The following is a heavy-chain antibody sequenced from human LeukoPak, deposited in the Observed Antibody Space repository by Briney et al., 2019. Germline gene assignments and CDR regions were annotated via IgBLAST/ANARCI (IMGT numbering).Heavy chain of an antibody. V-gene: IGHV3-21*01. CDR2: ISSSSSYI. CDR3: ARAARYYDILTGHYGFDY. J-gene: IGHJ4*02. CDR1: GFTFSSYN. D-gene: IGHD3-9*01. Sequence: GGSLRLSCAASGFTFSSYNMNWVRQAPGKGLEWVSSISSSSSYIYYADSVKGRFTISRDNAKNSLYLQMNSLRAEDTAVYYCARAARYYDILTGHYGFDYWGQGTLVTVSS.